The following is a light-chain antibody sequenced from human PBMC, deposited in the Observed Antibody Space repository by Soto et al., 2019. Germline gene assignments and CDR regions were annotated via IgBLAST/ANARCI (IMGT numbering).Light chain of an antibody. V-gene: IGLV2-11*01. CDR2: DVD. CDR3: CSYAGSYTSSWV. CDR1: SGDVGSYIH. Sequence: QSVLTQPRSVSGSPGQSVSISCTGTSGDVGSYIHVSWYQQHPGRAPKLMIYDVDERPSGVPDRLSGSKSGNTASLTISGLQAEDEADYYCCSYAGSYTSSWVVGTGTKVTVL. J-gene: IGLJ1*01.